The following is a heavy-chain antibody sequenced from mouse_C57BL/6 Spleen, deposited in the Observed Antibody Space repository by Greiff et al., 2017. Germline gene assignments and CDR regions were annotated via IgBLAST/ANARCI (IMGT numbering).Heavy chain of an antibody. V-gene: IGHV5-9*01. D-gene: IGHD4-1*01. CDR2: ISGGGGNT. J-gene: IGHJ4*01. CDR3: ARLTGTDAMDY. Sequence: EVQLVESGGGLVKPGGSLKLSCAASGFTFSSYTMSWVRQTPEKRLEWVATISGGGGNTYYPDSVKGRLTISRDNAKNTLYLQMSSLRSEDTALYYCARLTGTDAMDYWGQGTSVTVSS. CDR1: GFTFSSYT.